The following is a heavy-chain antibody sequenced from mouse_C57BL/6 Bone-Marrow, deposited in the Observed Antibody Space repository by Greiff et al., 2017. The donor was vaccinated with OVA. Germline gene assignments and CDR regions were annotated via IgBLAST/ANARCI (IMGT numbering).Heavy chain of an antibody. J-gene: IGHJ1*03. D-gene: IGHD1-1*01. V-gene: IGHV1-53*01. CDR2: INPSNGGT. CDR3: ARLKGYGSPWYFDV. Sequence: QVQLQQPGTELVKPGASVKLSCKASGYTFTSYWMHWVKQRPGQGLEWIGNINPSNGGTNYNEKFKSKATLTVDKSSSTAYMQLSSLTSEDSAVYYCARLKGYGSPWYFDVWGTGTTVTVSS. CDR1: GYTFTSYW.